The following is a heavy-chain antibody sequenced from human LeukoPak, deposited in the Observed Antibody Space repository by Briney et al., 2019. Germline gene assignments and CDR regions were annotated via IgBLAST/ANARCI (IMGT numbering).Heavy chain of an antibody. CDR1: GFTVSSNY. CDR3: ARDPGYGDYASLGMDV. Sequence: GGSLRLSCAASGFTVSSNYMTWVRQAPGKGLEWVSVIYSGGSTYYADSVKGRFTISRDNSKNTLYLQMNSLRAEDTAVYYCARDPGYGDYASLGMDVWGQGTTVTVSS. V-gene: IGHV3-53*01. D-gene: IGHD4-17*01. J-gene: IGHJ6*02. CDR2: IYSGGST.